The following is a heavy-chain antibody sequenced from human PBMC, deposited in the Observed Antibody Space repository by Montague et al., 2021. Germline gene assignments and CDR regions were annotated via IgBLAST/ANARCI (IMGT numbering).Heavy chain of an antibody. D-gene: IGHD5-24*01. J-gene: IGHJ6*02. Sequence: SETLSLTCTVSGGSVSSGNYYWAWIRQPPGRRLEFVGHIYYSGGTHYYHPSLTSRVTISVDTSNNQFFLSLRSVTAADTAIYCCARDYYNSPVTMDVWGQGTTVTVS. CDR3: ARDYYNSPVTMDV. CDR1: GGSVSSGNYY. V-gene: IGHV4-61*01. CDR2: IYYSGGTH.